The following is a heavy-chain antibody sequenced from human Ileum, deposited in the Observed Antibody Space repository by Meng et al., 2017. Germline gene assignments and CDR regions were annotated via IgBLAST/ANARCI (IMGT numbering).Heavy chain of an antibody. CDR1: GFTFRSYG. V-gene: IGHV3-33*01. J-gene: IGHJ4*02. D-gene: IGHD6-19*01. CDR3: ARYRSGSSDY. CDR2: IWFDGSKT. Sequence: LVDGGGGVGQPGTSLRLSCAASGFTFRSYGMDWVRQAPGKGLEWVAVIWFDGSKTYYADSVKGRFTVSRDNSKNTLYLQMNSLRADDTAVYYCARYRSGSSDYWGPGTLVTVSS.